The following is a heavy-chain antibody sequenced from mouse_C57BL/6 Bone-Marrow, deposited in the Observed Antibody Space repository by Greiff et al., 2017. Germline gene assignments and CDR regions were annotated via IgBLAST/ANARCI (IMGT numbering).Heavy chain of an antibody. CDR3: ARGGSSLVAY. CDR2: IHPNSGST. CDR1: GYTFTSYW. Sequence: VQLQQPGAELVKPGASVKLSCKASGYTFTSYWMHWVKQRPGQGLEWIGMIHPNSGSTNYNEKFKSKATLTVEKSSSTAYMQLSSLTSEDSAVYYCARGGSSLVAYWGQGTLVTVSA. V-gene: IGHV1-64*01. D-gene: IGHD1-1*01. J-gene: IGHJ3*01.